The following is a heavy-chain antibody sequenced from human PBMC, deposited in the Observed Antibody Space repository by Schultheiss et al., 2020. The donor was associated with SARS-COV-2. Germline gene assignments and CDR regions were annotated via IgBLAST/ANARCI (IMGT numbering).Heavy chain of an antibody. Sequence: GGSLRLSCAASGFTFSSYSMNWVRQAPGKGLEWVSYISSSSSYTNYADSVKGRFTISRDNAKNSLYLQMNSLRAEDTAVYYCARVHDILTGYHAGPPSMDVWGQGTTVTVSS. CDR3: ARVHDILTGYHAGPPSMDV. CDR1: GFTFSSYS. J-gene: IGHJ6*02. D-gene: IGHD3-9*01. CDR2: ISSSSSYT. V-gene: IGHV3-21*05.